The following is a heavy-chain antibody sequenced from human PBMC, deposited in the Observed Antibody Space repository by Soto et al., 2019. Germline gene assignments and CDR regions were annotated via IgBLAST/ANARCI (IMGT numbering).Heavy chain of an antibody. V-gene: IGHV4-30-2*01. Sequence: SETLSLTCAVSGGSISTGTYSWNWIRQPPGKGLEWIGYIYQSGSTYYNPSLRSRVTISVDRSKNQFSLKLNSVTAADTAVYYCARGSLRADWFDHWGQGTLVTVSS. D-gene: IGHD6-13*01. CDR1: GGSISTGTYS. CDR2: IYQSGST. J-gene: IGHJ5*02. CDR3: ARGSLRADWFDH.